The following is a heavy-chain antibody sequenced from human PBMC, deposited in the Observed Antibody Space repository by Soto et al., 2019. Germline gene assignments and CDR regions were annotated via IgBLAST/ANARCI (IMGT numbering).Heavy chain of an antibody. CDR2: IIPIFGTA. CDR3: ARDIAYGSGSYKGTSFDP. Sequence: SVKVSCKASGGTFSSYAISWVRQAPGQGLEWMGGIIPIFGTANYAQKFQGRVTITADESTSTAYMELSSLRSEDTAVYYFARDIAYGSGSYKGTSFDPWGQGTLVTVSS. V-gene: IGHV1-69*13. J-gene: IGHJ5*02. D-gene: IGHD3-10*01. CDR1: GGTFSSYA.